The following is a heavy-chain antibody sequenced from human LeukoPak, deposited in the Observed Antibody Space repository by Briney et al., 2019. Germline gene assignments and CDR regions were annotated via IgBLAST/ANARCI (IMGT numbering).Heavy chain of an antibody. Sequence: GGSLRLSCAASGFTFSSYWMHWVRQAPGKGLVWVSRINSDGSSTSYADSVKGPFTISRDNAKNTLYLQMNSLRAEDTAVYYCARVPLYSSSWNLGYWGQGTLVTVSS. J-gene: IGHJ4*02. CDR1: GFTFSSYW. D-gene: IGHD6-13*01. V-gene: IGHV3-74*01. CDR3: ARVPLYSSSWNLGY. CDR2: INSDGSST.